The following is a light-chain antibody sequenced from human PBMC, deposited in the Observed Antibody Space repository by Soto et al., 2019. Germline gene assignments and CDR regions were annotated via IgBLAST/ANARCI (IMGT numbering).Light chain of an antibody. Sequence: EIVMTQSPATLSVSPGERATLSCRASQSVSSDLAWYQQKPGQAPRRLIYGASTRATGIPARFSGSGSGTEFTLTISSLQSEDLALYYCQQYSNWPWTFGLGTKVEIK. J-gene: IGKJ1*01. CDR1: QSVSSD. CDR3: QQYSNWPWT. V-gene: IGKV3-15*01. CDR2: GAS.